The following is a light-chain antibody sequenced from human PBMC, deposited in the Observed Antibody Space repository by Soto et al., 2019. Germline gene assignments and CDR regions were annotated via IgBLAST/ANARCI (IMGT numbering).Light chain of an antibody. CDR2: EGS. CDR1: SSDVGSSNL. Sequence: QSALTQPASVSGSPGQSITISCTGTSSDVGSSNLVSWYQQHPGKAPKVMIFEGSQRPSGVSHRFSGSKSGNTASLTISGLQAEDEADYYCCSFASSRTDVFGTGTKLTVL. CDR3: CSFASSRTDV. J-gene: IGLJ1*01. V-gene: IGLV2-23*01.